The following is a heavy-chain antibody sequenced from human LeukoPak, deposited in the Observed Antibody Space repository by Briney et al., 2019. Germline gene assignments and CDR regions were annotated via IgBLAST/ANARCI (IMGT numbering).Heavy chain of an antibody. CDR1: GYTFTSYD. D-gene: IGHD6-13*01. J-gene: IGHJ4*02. V-gene: IGHV1-8*01. Sequence: ASVKVSCKASGYTFTSYDINWVRQATGQGLEWMGWMNPNSGNTGYAQKFQDRVTMTRNTSIKTAYMELSSLRSEDMAVYYCARDLAAAGTGYFDYWGQGTLVTVSS. CDR2: MNPNSGNT. CDR3: ARDLAAAGTGYFDY.